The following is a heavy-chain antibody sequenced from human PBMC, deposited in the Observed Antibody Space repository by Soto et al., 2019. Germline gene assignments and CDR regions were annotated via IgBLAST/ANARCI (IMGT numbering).Heavy chain of an antibody. CDR2: ISGSGDST. D-gene: IGHD6-19*01. J-gene: IGHJ4*02. CDR3: ARDSSSGLDY. Sequence: PGGSLRLSCAASGFTFSSYAMSWVRQAPGKGLEWVSAISGSGDSTYYADSVKGRFTISRDNSKNTLYLQMNSLRAEDTAVYYCARDSSSGLDYWGQGTLVTVSS. CDR1: GFTFSSYA. V-gene: IGHV3-23*01.